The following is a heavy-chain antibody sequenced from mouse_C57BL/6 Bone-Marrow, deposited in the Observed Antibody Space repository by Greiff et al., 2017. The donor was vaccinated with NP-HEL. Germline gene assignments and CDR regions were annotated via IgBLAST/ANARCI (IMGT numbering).Heavy chain of an antibody. J-gene: IGHJ4*01. CDR1: GFTFSSYG. CDR2: ISSGGSYT. CDR3: ARRVYGYDYDYAMDY. Sequence: EVHLVESGGDLVKPGGSLKLSCAASGFTFSSYGMSWVRQTPDKRLEWVATISSGGSYTYYPDSVKGRFTISRDNAKNTLYLQMSSLKSEDTAMYYCARRVYGYDYDYAMDYWGQGTSVTVSS. V-gene: IGHV5-6*01. D-gene: IGHD2-4*01.